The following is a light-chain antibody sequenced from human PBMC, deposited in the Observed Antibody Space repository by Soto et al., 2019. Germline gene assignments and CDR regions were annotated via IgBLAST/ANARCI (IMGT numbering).Light chain of an antibody. CDR1: QSISSW. Sequence: DIQMTQSPSTLSESVGDRVTITCRASQSISSWLAWYQQKPGRAPKLLIYQASSSEIGVPSRFSGSGSGTEFTLTISSLQPDDFATYYCQYYKESSTFGQGTRLEIK. J-gene: IGKJ1*01. CDR2: QAS. CDR3: QYYKESST. V-gene: IGKV1-5*03.